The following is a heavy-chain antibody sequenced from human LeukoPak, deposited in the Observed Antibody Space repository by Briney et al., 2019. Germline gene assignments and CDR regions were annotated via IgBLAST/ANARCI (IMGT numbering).Heavy chain of an antibody. CDR1: GGTFSSYA. D-gene: IGHD3-9*01. J-gene: IGHJ6*02. Sequence: TVKVSCKASGGTFSSYAISWVRQAPGQGLEWMGRIIPILGIANYAQKFQGRVTITADKSTSTAYMELSSLRSEDTAVYYCAREDYDILTGYSGYGMDVWGQGTTVTVSS. CDR3: AREDYDILTGYSGYGMDV. V-gene: IGHV1-69*04. CDR2: IIPILGIA.